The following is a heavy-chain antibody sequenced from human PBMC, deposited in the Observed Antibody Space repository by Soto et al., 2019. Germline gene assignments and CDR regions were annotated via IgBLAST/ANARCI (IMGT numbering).Heavy chain of an antibody. V-gene: IGHV3-15*07. Sequence: SNAWMNWVRQAPGKGLEWVGRIKSKTDGGTTDYAAPVKGRFTISRDDSKNTLYLQMNSLKTEDTAVYYCTTPTYYDFWSGYLRWGQGTLVTVSS. D-gene: IGHD3-3*01. CDR3: TTPTYYDFWSGYLR. CDR2: IKSKTDGGTT. J-gene: IGHJ4*02. CDR1: SNAW.